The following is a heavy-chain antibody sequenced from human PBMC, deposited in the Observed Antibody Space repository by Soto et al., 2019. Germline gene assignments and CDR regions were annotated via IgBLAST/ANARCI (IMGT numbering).Heavy chain of an antibody. CDR2: ISGSGGST. J-gene: IGHJ4*02. Sequence: EVQLLESGGGLVQPGGSLRLSCAASGFTFSSYAMSWVRQAPGKGLEWVSAISGSGGSTYYADSVKGRFTISRDQSKNTLCLQMTSLSAEDTAVYYCARAPTSSPKNDFDYWGQGTLVTVSS. V-gene: IGHV3-23*01. CDR3: ARAPTSSPKNDFDY. CDR1: GFTFSSYA.